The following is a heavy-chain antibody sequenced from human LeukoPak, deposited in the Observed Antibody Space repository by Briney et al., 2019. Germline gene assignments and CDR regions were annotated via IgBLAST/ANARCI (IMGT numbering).Heavy chain of an antibody. D-gene: IGHD5-12*01. J-gene: IGHJ6*02. Sequence: GGSLRLSCAASGFTFSGSGMHWVRQAPGKGLEWVAVIWYDGSNKYYTDSVKGRFTIPRDNSKNTLYLQMNSLRAEDTAVYYCARAGYSTTPWTYGVDVWGQGTSVTVS. CDR2: IWYDGSNK. CDR1: GFTFSGSG. V-gene: IGHV3-33*01. CDR3: ARAGYSTTPWTYGVDV.